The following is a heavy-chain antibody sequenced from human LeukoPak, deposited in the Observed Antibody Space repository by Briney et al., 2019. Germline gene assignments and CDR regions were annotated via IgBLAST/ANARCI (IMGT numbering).Heavy chain of an antibody. D-gene: IGHD6-13*01. CDR3: ARAGRSSSWHKTIDY. J-gene: IGHJ4*02. V-gene: IGHV1-46*01. CDR2: INPSGGST. CDR1: GYTFTSYY. Sequence: ASVKVSCKASGYTFTSYYMHWVRQAPGQGLEWMGRINPSGGSTSYAQKFQGRVTMTRDTSTSTVYMELSSLRSGDTAVYYCARAGRSSSWHKTIDYWGQGTLVTVSS.